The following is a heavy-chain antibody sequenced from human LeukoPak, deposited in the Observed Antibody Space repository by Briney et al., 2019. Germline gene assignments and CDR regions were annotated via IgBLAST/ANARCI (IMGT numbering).Heavy chain of an antibody. J-gene: IGHJ4*02. Sequence: GGSLRLSCAASGFTFSSYGMHWVHQAPGKGLEWVAVISYDGSNKYYADSVKGRFTISRDNSKNTLYLQMNSLRAEDTAVYYCAKSRGEVPAATYFDYWGQGTLVTVSS. D-gene: IGHD2-2*01. CDR3: AKSRGEVPAATYFDY. CDR1: GFTFSSYG. CDR2: ISYDGSNK. V-gene: IGHV3-30*18.